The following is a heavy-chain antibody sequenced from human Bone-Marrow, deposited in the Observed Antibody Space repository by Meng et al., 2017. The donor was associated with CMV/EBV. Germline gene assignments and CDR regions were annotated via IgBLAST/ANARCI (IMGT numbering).Heavy chain of an antibody. CDR1: GYTFTGYY. D-gene: IGHD2-2*01. J-gene: IGHJ4*02. V-gene: IGHV1-2*02. CDR3: ARDLVTARLRY. CDR2: INPNSGGT. Sequence: ASVKVSCKASGYTFTGYYIHWVRQAPGQGLEWMGWINPNSGGTTYAHNFQGRLTMTRDTSMSTAYMELRRLRSDDTAVYYCARDLVTARLRYWGQGTLVTVSS.